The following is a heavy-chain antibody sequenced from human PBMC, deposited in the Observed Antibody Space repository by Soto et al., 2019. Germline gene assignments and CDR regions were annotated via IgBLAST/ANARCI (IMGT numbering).Heavy chain of an antibody. V-gene: IGHV3-66*01. Sequence: EVQLVESGGGLVQPGGSLRLSCAASGFTVSSHYMSWVRQAPGKGLEWVAVIYSGGSTYYADSVKGRFTISRDNSKNTLDLQMNNLRAEDTAVYYCARGADSPFDYWGQGTLVTVSS. CDR2: IYSGGST. J-gene: IGHJ4*02. D-gene: IGHD6-25*01. CDR3: ARGADSPFDY. CDR1: GFTVSSHY.